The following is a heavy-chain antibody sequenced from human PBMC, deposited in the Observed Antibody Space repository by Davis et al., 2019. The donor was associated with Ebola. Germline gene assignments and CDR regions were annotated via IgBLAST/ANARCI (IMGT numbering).Heavy chain of an antibody. Sequence: GESLKISCAASGFTFISYDMSWVRQAPGKGLEWVANIKQDGSEKYYVDSVKGRFTISRDNAKNSLYLQMNSLRVEDTAVYYCARAVYYYDSSEGYWGQGTLVTVSS. D-gene: IGHD3-22*01. V-gene: IGHV3-7*04. CDR2: IKQDGSEK. J-gene: IGHJ4*02. CDR3: ARAVYYYDSSEGY. CDR1: GFTFISYD.